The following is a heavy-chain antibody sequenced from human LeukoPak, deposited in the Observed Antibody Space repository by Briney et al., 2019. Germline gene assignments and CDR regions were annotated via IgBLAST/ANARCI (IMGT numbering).Heavy chain of an antibody. Sequence: GGSLRLPCAASGFTFSSYRMSWVRQAPGKGLEWVANIKQDGSEKYYVDSVKGRFTISRDNAKNSLYLQMNSLRAEDTAVYYCARDIPNYDFWSGYYTDYFDYWGQGSLVTVSS. CDR3: ARDIPNYDFWSGYYTDYFDY. J-gene: IGHJ4*02. D-gene: IGHD3-3*01. CDR2: IKQDGSEK. CDR1: GFTFSSYR. V-gene: IGHV3-7*01.